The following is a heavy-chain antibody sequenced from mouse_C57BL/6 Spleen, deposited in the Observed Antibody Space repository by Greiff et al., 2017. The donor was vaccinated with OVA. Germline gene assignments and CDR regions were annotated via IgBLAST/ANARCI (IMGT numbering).Heavy chain of an antibody. CDR2: IDPETGGT. Sequence: QVQLQQSGAELVRPGASVTLSCKASGYTFTDYEMHWVKQTPVHGLEWIGAIDPETGGTAYNQKFKGKAILTADKSSSTADMELRSLTSEDSAVYYCTRSGMWGNYPLDYWGQGTTLTVSS. V-gene: IGHV1-15*01. J-gene: IGHJ2*01. CDR1: GYTFTDYE. CDR3: TRSGMWGNYPLDY. D-gene: IGHD2-1*01.